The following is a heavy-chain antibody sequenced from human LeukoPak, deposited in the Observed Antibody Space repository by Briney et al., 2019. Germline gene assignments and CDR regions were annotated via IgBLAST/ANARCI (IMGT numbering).Heavy chain of an antibody. CDR3: ARCSGGSCYSSPPDY. D-gene: IGHD2-15*01. J-gene: IGHJ4*02. CDR2: ITDSGGST. V-gene: IGHV3-23*01. CDR1: GFTFSNYG. Sequence: GGSLRLSCAASGFTFSNYGMSWVRQAPGTGLEWVSAITDSGGSTYYVDSVRGRFTISRDKSKNTLYLQMNSPRVEDTAVYFCARCSGGSCYSSPPDYWGQGTLVTVSS.